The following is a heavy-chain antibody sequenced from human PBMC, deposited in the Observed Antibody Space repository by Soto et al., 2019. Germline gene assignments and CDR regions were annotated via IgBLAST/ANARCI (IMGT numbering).Heavy chain of an antibody. V-gene: IGHV3-74*01. Sequence: PGGSLRLSCXASGFTFSSYWMHWVRQAPGKGLVWVSRINSDGSSTSYADSVKGRFTISRDNAKNTLYLQMNSLRAEDTAVYYCARAHKLRYFWSESYYYYYGMDVWGQGTTVTVSS. CDR2: INSDGSST. CDR1: GFTFSSYW. D-gene: IGHD3-9*01. J-gene: IGHJ6*02. CDR3: ARAHKLRYFWSESYYYYYGMDV.